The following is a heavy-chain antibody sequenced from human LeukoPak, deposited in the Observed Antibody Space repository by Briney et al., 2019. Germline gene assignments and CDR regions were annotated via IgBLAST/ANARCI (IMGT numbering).Heavy chain of an antibody. CDR3: ARRGVYYDSSGYHYYFDY. J-gene: IGHJ4*02. CDR1: GDSISGYY. V-gene: IGHV4-34*01. Sequence: SETLSLTCTVSGDSISGYYWSWIRQPPGKGLEWIGEINHSGSTNYNPSLKSRVTISVDTSKNQFSLKLSSVTAADTAVYYCARRGVYYDSSGYHYYFDYWGQGTLVTVSS. CDR2: INHSGST. D-gene: IGHD3-22*01.